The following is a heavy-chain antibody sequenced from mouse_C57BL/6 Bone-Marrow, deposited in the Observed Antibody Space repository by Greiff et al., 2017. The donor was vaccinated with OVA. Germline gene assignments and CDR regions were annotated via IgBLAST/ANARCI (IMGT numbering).Heavy chain of an antibody. CDR3: AREGYYGSNY. D-gene: IGHD1-1*01. Sequence: QVQLQQPGAELVRPGSSVKLSCKASGYTFTSYWMHWVKQRPIQGLEWIGNIDPSDSDTHSNQKFKNKATLTVDKSSSTAYMQLSSLTSEDSAVYYCAREGYYGSNYWGQGTTLTVSS. CDR1: GYTFTSYW. J-gene: IGHJ2*01. CDR2: IDPSDSDT. V-gene: IGHV1-52*01.